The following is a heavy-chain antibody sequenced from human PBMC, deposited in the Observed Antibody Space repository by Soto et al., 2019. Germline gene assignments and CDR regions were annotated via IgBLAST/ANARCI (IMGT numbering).Heavy chain of an antibody. CDR3: ARPLQLAVSGFDP. CDR1: GDSISSSSYY. V-gene: IGHV4-39*01. J-gene: IGHJ5*02. D-gene: IGHD3-3*02. Sequence: SETLSLTCAVSGDSISSSSYYWAWIRQPPGKGLEWIGSIHYRANSYYSPSLKSRITISVDTSKNQISLRLSSVTAADTAVYYCARPLQLAVSGFDPWGQGTLVTVS. CDR2: IHYRANS.